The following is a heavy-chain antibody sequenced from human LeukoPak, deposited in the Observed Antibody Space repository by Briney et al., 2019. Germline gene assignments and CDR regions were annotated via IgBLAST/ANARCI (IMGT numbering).Heavy chain of an antibody. Sequence: GGSLRLSCAASGFTFSKAWMSWVRQAPGKGLEWVSAISGSGGSTYYADSVKGRFTISRDNSKNTLYLQMNSLRAEDTAVYYCAKDLQRYYYDSSGYLNWGQGTLVTVSS. CDR2: ISGSGGST. CDR1: GFTFSKAW. J-gene: IGHJ4*02. D-gene: IGHD3-22*01. CDR3: AKDLQRYYYDSSGYLN. V-gene: IGHV3-23*01.